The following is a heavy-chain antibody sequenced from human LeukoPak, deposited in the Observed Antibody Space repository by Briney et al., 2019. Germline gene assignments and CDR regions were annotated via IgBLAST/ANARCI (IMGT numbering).Heavy chain of an antibody. D-gene: IGHD4-23*01. CDR1: GGSISTYY. Sequence: SETLSLTCTVSGGSISTYYWSWIRQPPGKGLEWIGYIYYSGSTNYNPSLKSRVTISVDTSKNQFSLKLTSVTAADTAVYYCARIGGNDHWGQGTLVTVSS. CDR2: IYYSGST. V-gene: IGHV4-59*08. J-gene: IGHJ4*02. CDR3: ARIGGNDH.